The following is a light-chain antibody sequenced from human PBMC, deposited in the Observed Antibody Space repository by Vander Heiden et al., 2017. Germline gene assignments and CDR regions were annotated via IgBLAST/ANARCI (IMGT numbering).Light chain of an antibody. CDR2: AAS. CDR3: QKYNSVPRGVT. CDR1: QVIRNY. Sequence: DMKMTQSQSSLYVAVGDRVTIPGRASQVIRNYLAWYQQKPVKVPKLLIYAASTLQSGVPSRFSGSGSGTDFTLTISSLRPEDVATYYCQKYNSVPRGVTFGPGTKVDIK. V-gene: IGKV1-27*01. J-gene: IGKJ3*01.